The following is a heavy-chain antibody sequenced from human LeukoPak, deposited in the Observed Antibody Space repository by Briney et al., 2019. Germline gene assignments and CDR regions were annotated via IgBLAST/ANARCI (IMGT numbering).Heavy chain of an antibody. CDR2: ISAYNGNT. CDR3: ASERLRLGELSQPSVY. D-gene: IGHD3-16*02. V-gene: IGHV1-18*01. J-gene: IGHJ4*02. CDR1: GYTFTSYG. Sequence: ASVKVSCKTSGYTFTSYGISWVRQAPGQGLEWMGWISAYNGNTNYAQKFQGRVTMTTDTSTNTAYMELSSLRSEDTAVFYCASERLRLGELSQPSVYWGQGTLVTVSS.